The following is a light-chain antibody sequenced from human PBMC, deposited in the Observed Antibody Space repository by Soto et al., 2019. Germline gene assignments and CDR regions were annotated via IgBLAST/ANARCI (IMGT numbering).Light chain of an antibody. J-gene: IGKJ5*01. V-gene: IGKV3D-15*01. CDR2: GAS. CDR3: QLYSTSLFT. CDR1: QSVSSN. Sequence: IVMTQSPATLSVSPGERAALSCRASQSVSSNLAWYQQKPGQAPRLLIYGASSRATGIPDRFSGSGYGTDFTLTISRLEPEDFAVYYCQLYSTSLFTFAQGTRLENK.